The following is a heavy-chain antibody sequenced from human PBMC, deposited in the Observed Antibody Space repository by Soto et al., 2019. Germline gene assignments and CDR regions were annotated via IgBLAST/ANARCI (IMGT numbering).Heavy chain of an antibody. D-gene: IGHD3-9*01. V-gene: IGHV3-23*01. CDR1: GFTFSSYA. CDR3: AKGHVPDYDILTGPGDFDY. J-gene: IGHJ4*02. CDR2: ISGSGGST. Sequence: PGGSLRLSCAASGFTFSSYAMSWVRQAPGKGLEWVSAISGSGGSTYYADSVKGRFTISRDNSKNTLYLQMNSLRAEDTAVYYCAKGHVPDYDILTGPGDFDYWGQGTLVTVPQ.